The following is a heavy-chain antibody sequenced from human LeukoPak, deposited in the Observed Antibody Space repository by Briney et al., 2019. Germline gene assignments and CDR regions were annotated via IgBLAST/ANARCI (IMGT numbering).Heavy chain of an antibody. CDR3: ARGPNHYYYMDF. CDR1: GYSFTGYY. CDR2: INPDGGVT. D-gene: IGHD2-8*01. J-gene: IGHJ6*03. Sequence: ASMKVSCKASGYSFTGYYIHWVRQAPGQGLEWMGWINPDGGVTKSAQKFQGRVTMTRGKSINTVYMELSGLTSDDTALYYCARGPNHYYYMDFWGTGTTVSVSS. V-gene: IGHV1-2*02.